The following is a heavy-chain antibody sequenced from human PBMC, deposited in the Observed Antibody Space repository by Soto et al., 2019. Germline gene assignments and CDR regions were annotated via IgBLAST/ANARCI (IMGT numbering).Heavy chain of an antibody. J-gene: IGHJ3*02. CDR1: GYTFTSYD. CDR3: ARGIFSFVYSGYVDSAFDI. Sequence: ASVKVSCKASGYTFTSYDIYWVRQATGQGLEWMGWMNPNSGNTGYAQKFQGRVTMTRNTSISTAYMELSSLRSEDTAVYYCARGIFSFVYSGYVDSAFDIWGQGTMVTVSS. V-gene: IGHV1-8*01. CDR2: MNPNSGNT. D-gene: IGHD5-12*01.